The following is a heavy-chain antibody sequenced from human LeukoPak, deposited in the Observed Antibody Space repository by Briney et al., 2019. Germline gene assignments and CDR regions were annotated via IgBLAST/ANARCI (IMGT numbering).Heavy chain of an antibody. Sequence: GGSLRLSCAASGFTFLSYSMNWVRQAPGKGLEWVSVIYSGGSTYYADSVKGRFTISRDNSKNTLYLQMNSLRAEDTAVYYCARDPRYYDILTGYYSQNAFDIWGQGTMVTVSS. V-gene: IGHV3-53*01. CDR1: GFTFLSYS. D-gene: IGHD3-9*01. CDR2: IYSGGST. CDR3: ARDPRYYDILTGYYSQNAFDI. J-gene: IGHJ3*02.